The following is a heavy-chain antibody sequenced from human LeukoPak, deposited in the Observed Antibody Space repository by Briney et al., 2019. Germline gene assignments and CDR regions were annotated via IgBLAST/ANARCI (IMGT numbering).Heavy chain of an antibody. J-gene: IGHJ6*03. CDR2: ISASGGRT. D-gene: IGHD5-18*01. CDR3: AKVGYLVYYYYYMDV. V-gene: IGHV3-23*01. CDR1: GFTFTNYA. Sequence: GGSLRLSCAASGFTFTNYAMGWGRQAPGKGLEWVSGISASGGRTSYADSVNGRFTISRDHTKNTLYLQMNSLRGEDTAVYYCAKVGYLVYYYYYMDVWGKGTTVTLSS.